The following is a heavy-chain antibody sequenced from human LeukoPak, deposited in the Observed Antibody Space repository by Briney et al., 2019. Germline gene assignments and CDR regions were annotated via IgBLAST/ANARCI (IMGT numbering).Heavy chain of an antibody. CDR2: ISSNGGST. CDR3: ARDFGLTGKVDY. V-gene: IGHV3-64*01. CDR1: GFSFSRYA. J-gene: IGHJ4*02. Sequence: GGPLRLSCAASGFSFSRYAMHWVRQAPGKGLESVLSISSNGGSTYYANSVKGRFTISRDNSKNTLYLQMGSLRAEDLAVYYCARDFGLTGKVDYWGQGNLVTVSS. D-gene: IGHD1-20*01.